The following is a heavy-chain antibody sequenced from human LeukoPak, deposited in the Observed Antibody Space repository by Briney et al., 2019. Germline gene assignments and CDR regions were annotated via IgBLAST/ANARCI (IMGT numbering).Heavy chain of an antibody. CDR1: WFIVITND. V-gene: IGHV3-53*01. CDR2: LYSGGNT. J-gene: IGHJ4*02. D-gene: IGHD1-14*01. CDR3: ARGVEPLAANTLAY. Sequence: TGGSLSLVCAPSWFIVITNDMTWVRQAPGEGLECDSVLYSGGNTKYADSVQGRFTISRDNSKNTLYLEMNSLSPDDAAVYYCARGVEPLAANTLAYWGQGTLVTVSS.